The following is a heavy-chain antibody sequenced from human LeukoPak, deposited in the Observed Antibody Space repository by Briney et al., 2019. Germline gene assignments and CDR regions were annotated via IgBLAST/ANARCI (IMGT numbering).Heavy chain of an antibody. D-gene: IGHD5-12*01. V-gene: IGHV1-69*06. J-gene: IGHJ6*04. CDR2: IIPSFATA. Sequence: SVKVSCKASGGTLSSYAIIWVRQAPGQGLEWMGGIIPSFATANYAQKFQGRVTITADKSTSTAYMELSSLRSEDTAVYYCASRGYSGYDAYYYGMDVWGKGTTVTVSS. CDR1: GGTLSSYA. CDR3: ASRGYSGYDAYYYGMDV.